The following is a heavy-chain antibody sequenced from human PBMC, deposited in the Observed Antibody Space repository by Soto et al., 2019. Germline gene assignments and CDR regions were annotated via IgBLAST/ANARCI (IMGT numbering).Heavy chain of an antibody. V-gene: IGHV1-18*01. CDR3: ARAGQYYDSSGYAN. CDR2: ISAYNGNT. CDR1: GYSFATSG. Sequence: QVKLVQSGTEVKQPGASMKVSCKASGYSFATSGISWVRQAPGQGLEWMGWISAYNGNTNYYQKIQDRVTMTTDTSTSTAYLELRNLRSDDTGVYYCARAGQYYDSSGYANWGQGTLVTVSS. J-gene: IGHJ4*02. D-gene: IGHD3-22*01.